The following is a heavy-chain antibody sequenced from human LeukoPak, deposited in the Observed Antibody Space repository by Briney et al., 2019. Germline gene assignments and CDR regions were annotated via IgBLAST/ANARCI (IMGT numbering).Heavy chain of an antibody. J-gene: IGHJ4*02. D-gene: IGHD3-22*01. CDR3: ARDAYYYDSSGYSPYFDY. V-gene: IGHV4-30-4*08. CDR1: GGSISSGDYY. Sequence: PSQTLSLTCTVSGGSISSGDYYWSWIRQPPGKGLEWIGYIYYSGSTYYNPSLKSRVTISVGTSKNQFSLKLSSVTAADTAVYYCARDAYYYDSSGYSPYFDYWGQGTLVTVSS. CDR2: IYYSGST.